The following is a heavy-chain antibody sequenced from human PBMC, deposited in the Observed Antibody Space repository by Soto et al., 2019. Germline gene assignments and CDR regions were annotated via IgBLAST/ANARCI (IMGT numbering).Heavy chain of an antibody. CDR1: GFSFSCSA. D-gene: IGHD5-18*01. CDR3: AKGGYTYGLDP. Sequence: PGGSLRLSCAASGFSFSCSAMSWVRQAPGKGLEWVSAISESGDNTFYADSVKGRFTISRENSNNALYLQMDTLRAEDTALYFCAKGGYTYGLDPWGQGTLVTVSS. J-gene: IGHJ5*02. CDR2: ISESGDNT. V-gene: IGHV3-23*01.